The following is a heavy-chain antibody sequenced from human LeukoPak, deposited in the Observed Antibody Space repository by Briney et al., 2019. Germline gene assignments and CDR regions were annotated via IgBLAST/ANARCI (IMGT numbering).Heavy chain of an antibody. Sequence: PGGSLRLSCAASGFTFSDYYMSWIRQAPGKGLEWVSYISSSGSTIYYADSVKGRFTISRDNAKNSLYPQMNSLRAEDTAVYYCALLSPINGYCGGDCPLDYWGQGTLVTVSS. CDR2: ISSSGSTI. CDR3: ALLSPINGYCGGDCPLDY. CDR1: GFTFSDYY. D-gene: IGHD2-21*02. J-gene: IGHJ4*02. V-gene: IGHV3-11*01.